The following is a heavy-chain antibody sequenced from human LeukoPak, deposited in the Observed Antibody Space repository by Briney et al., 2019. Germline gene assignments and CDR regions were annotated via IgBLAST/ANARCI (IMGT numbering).Heavy chain of an antibody. V-gene: IGHV3-7*01. Sequence: GGSLRLSCAGSGFTFSRYWMSWVRQAPGKGLEWVANIKQDGSEKDYVDSAKGRFTISRDNAKNSLYLQMNSLRAEDTAVYYCARELGQEYGGGFDYWGQGTLVTVSS. CDR2: IKQDGSEK. CDR3: ARELGQEYGGGFDY. CDR1: GFTFSRYW. D-gene: IGHD1-26*01. J-gene: IGHJ4*02.